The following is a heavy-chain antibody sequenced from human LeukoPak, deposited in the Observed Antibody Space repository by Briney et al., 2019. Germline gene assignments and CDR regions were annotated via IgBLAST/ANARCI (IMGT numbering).Heavy chain of an antibody. D-gene: IGHD3-3*01. CDR2: ISWNSGSI. CDR3: ARGLYYDFWSGPGVYYYYGMDV. Sequence: PGGSLRLSCAASGFTFDDYAMHWVRQAPGKGLEWVSGISWNSGSIGYADSVKGRFTISRDNAKNSLYLQMNSLRAEDTAVYYCARGLYYDFWSGPGVYYYYGMDVWGQGTTVTVSS. CDR1: GFTFDDYA. V-gene: IGHV3-9*01. J-gene: IGHJ6*02.